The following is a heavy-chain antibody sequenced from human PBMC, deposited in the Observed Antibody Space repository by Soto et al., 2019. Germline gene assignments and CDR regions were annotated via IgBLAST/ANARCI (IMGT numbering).Heavy chain of an antibody. V-gene: IGHV3-23*01. CDR3: AKVFYYYDSSGYYYFDY. D-gene: IGHD3-22*01. J-gene: IGHJ4*02. CDR1: GFTFSSYA. Sequence: PGGSLRLSCAASGFTFSSYAVSWVRQAPGKWPEWISSISGSGSTIYYADSVKGRFTISRDNSKNTLYLQMSSLRAEDTAVYYCAKVFYYYDSSGYYYFDYWXQGTLVTVSS. CDR2: ISGSGSTI.